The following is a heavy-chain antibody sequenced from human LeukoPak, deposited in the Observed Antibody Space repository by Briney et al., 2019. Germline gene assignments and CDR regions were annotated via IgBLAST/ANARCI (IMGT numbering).Heavy chain of an antibody. CDR3: ARRDGDNDRGFEN. CDR2: IWYDGSKK. D-gene: IGHD4-23*01. J-gene: IGHJ4*02. Sequence: GGSLRLSCAASGFIFSDYGMHWVRQAPGKGLEEVAAIWYDGSKKYYADSMKGRLTISRDNSKNTLYLQINYLRDEDTAVYFCARRDGDNDRGFENWGQGTLVIVSS. V-gene: IGHV3-33*01. CDR1: GFIFSDYG.